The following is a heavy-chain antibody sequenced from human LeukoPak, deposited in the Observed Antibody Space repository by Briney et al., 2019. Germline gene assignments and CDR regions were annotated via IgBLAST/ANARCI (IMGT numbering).Heavy chain of an antibody. D-gene: IGHD3-16*01. CDR3: ARVYYDYVWGSLGLDY. CDR2: ISSSGSTI. CDR1: GFTFSSYE. J-gene: IGHJ4*02. Sequence: GGSLRLSCAASGFTFSSYEMNWVRQAPGKGLEWVSYISSSGSTIYYADSVKGRFTISGDNAKNSLYLQMNSLRAEDTAVYYCARVYYDYVWGSLGLDYWGQGTLVTVSS. V-gene: IGHV3-48*03.